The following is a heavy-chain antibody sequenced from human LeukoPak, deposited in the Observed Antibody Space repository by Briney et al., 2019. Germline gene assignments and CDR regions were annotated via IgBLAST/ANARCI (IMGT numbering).Heavy chain of an antibody. CDR1: GFTFSSYE. CDR2: ISSSGSTI. CDR3: ARDSGYSYGYGRYFDY. V-gene: IGHV3-48*03. Sequence: GGSLRLSCAASGFTFSSYEMNWVRQAPGKGLEWVSYISSSGSTIYYADSVKGRFTISRDNAKNSLYLQMNSLRAEDTAVYYCARDSGYSYGYGRYFDYWGQGNLVTVSS. J-gene: IGHJ4*02. D-gene: IGHD5-18*01.